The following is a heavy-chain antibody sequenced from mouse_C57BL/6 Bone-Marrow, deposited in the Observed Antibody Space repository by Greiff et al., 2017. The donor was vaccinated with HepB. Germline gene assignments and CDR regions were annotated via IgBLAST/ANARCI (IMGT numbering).Heavy chain of an antibody. D-gene: IGHD2-4*01. Sequence: QVQLQQSGPELVKPGASVKISCKASGYAFSSSWMNWVKQRPGKGLEWIGRIYPGDGDTNYNGKFKGKATLTADKSSSTAYMQLSSLTSEDSAVYYCARSDYAFDYWGQGTTLTVSS. CDR3: ARSDYAFDY. CDR1: GYAFSSSW. J-gene: IGHJ2*01. V-gene: IGHV1-82*01. CDR2: IYPGDGDT.